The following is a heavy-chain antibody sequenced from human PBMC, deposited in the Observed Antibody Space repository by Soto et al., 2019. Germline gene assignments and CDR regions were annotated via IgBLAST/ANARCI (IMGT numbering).Heavy chain of an antibody. V-gene: IGHV3-74*01. J-gene: IGHJ6*02. CDR2: INSDGSST. Sequence: GGSLRLSCAASGFAFSSYWMHWVRQAPGKGLVWVSRINSDGSSTSYADSVKGRFTISRDNAKNTLYLQMNSLRAEDTAVYYCARAYSSGPYYYGMDVWGQGTTVTVSS. CDR1: GFAFSSYW. CDR3: ARAYSSGPYYYGMDV. D-gene: IGHD6-19*01.